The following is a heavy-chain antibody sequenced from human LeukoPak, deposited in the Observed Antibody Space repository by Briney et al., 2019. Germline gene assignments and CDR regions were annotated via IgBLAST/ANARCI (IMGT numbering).Heavy chain of an antibody. D-gene: IGHD3-10*01. Sequence: ASVKVSCKASGYTFTSYDINWVRQATAQGLEWMGWMNPNSGNTGYAQKFQGRVTMTRNTSISTAYMELSSLRSEDTAVYYCARMAPFYGSGSYYSYNWFDPWGQGTLVTVSS. CDR2: MNPNSGNT. CDR3: ARMAPFYGSGSYYSYNWFDP. J-gene: IGHJ5*02. V-gene: IGHV1-8*01. CDR1: GYTFTSYD.